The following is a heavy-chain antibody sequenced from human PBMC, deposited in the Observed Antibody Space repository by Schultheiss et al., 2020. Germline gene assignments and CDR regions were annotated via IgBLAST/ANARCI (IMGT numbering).Heavy chain of an antibody. CDR2: IYYSGST. J-gene: IGHJ5*02. D-gene: IGHD5-18*01. Sequence: SETLSLTCTVSGGSISSGGYYWSWIRQHPGKGLEWIRYIYYSGSTNYNPSLKSRVTISVDTSKNQFSLKLSSVTAADTAVYYCARASIQLWPNWFDPWGQGTLVTVSS. CDR1: GGSISSGGYY. CDR3: ARASIQLWPNWFDP. V-gene: IGHV4-61*08.